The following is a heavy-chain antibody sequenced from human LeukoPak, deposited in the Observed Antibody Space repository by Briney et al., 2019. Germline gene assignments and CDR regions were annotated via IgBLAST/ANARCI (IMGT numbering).Heavy chain of an antibody. D-gene: IGHD1-14*01. CDR3: ARDEPATFDY. V-gene: IGHV3-30*04. J-gene: IGHJ4*02. Sequence: GGSLRLSCAASGFTLSSYAMHWVRQAPGKGLEWVADTSYDGSNKYYADSVKGRFTISRDNSKNTLYLQMNSLRAEDTAVYYCARDEPATFDYWGQGTLVTVSS. CDR1: GFTLSSYA. CDR2: TSYDGSNK.